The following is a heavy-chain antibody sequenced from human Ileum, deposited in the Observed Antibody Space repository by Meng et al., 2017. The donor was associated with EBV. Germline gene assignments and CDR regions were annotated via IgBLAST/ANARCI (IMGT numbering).Heavy chain of an antibody. V-gene: IGHV4-39*07. CDR2: IYYRGNT. D-gene: IGHD4-17*01. CDR3: ASAYDYGDYEAFAY. J-gene: IGHJ4*02. CDR1: GVSISTGNFY. Sequence: LHLQESGPGLVKPSETRALTSTFSGVSISTGNFYWGWIRQSPGKALECIGTIYYRGNTFYNPSLKSRLTISIDTSKNEFSLTLRSVTAADTALYYCASAYDYGDYEAFAYWGPGSLVTVSS.